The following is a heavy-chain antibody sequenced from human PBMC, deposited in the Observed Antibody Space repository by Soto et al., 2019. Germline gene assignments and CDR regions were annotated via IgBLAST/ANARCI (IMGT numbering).Heavy chain of an antibody. CDR2: IYYSGST. J-gene: IGHJ6*03. V-gene: IGHV4-59*08. Sequence: QVQLQESGPGLVKPSETLSITCTVSGGSISSYYWTWIRQPPGKGLEWIGYIYYSGSTNYNPSLKSRVTISVATSKTQFSRKLSSVTAADAAVSYCARLDGYYPYMDVWGKGTTVTVSS. D-gene: IGHD3-22*01. CDR3: ARLDGYYPYMDV. CDR1: GGSISSYY.